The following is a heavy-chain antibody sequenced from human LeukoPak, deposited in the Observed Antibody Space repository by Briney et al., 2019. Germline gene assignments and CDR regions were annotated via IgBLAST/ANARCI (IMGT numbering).Heavy chain of an antibody. CDR1: GFTFDDYA. D-gene: IGHD1-26*01. J-gene: IGHJ3*02. Sequence: GGSLRLSCAASGFTFDDYAMHWVRQAPGKGLEWVSGISWNSGSIGYADSVKGRFTISRDNAKNSLYLQMNSLRAEDMALYYCAKDRNYSGSPGDAFDIWGQGTMVTVSS. CDR2: ISWNSGSI. V-gene: IGHV3-9*03. CDR3: AKDRNYSGSPGDAFDI.